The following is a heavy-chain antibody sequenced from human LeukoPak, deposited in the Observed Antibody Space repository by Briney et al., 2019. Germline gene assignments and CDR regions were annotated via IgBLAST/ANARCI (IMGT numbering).Heavy chain of an antibody. V-gene: IGHV3-15*01. CDR3: TAALPRVPAG. Sequence: GGSLRLSCTASGFTFSNAWMSWVRQAPGKGLEWVGRIKSKTDGGTTDYAAPVEGRFTISRDDSKNTLYLQMNSLKTEDTAVYYCTAALPRVPAGWGQGTLVTVSS. CDR1: GFTFSNAW. CDR2: IKSKTDGGTT. J-gene: IGHJ4*02. D-gene: IGHD2-2*01.